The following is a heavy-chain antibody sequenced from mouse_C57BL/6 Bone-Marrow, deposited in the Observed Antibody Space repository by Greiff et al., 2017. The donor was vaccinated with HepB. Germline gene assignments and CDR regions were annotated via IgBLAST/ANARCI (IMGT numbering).Heavy chain of an antibody. V-gene: IGHV1-81*01. Sequence: VQLQQSGAELARPGASVKLSCKASGYTFTSYGISWVKQRTGQGLEWIGEIYPRSGNNYYNEKLKGKATLTAGKSSSTAYMELRSLTSEDSAVYFCAVYGSRKYFDVWGTGTTVTVSS. CDR1: GYTFTSYG. CDR2: IYPRSGNN. CDR3: AVYGSRKYFDV. J-gene: IGHJ1*03. D-gene: IGHD1-1*01.